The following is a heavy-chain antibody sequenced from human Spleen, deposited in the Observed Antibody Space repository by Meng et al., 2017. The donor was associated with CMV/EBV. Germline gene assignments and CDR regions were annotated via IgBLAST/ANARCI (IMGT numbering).Heavy chain of an antibody. CDR1: GFTFSSYG. Sequence: GGSLRLSCAASGFTFSSYGMHWVRQAPGKGLEWVAFIRYDGSNKYYADSVKGRFTISRDNSKNTLYLQMNSLRAEDTAVYYCARMTHESGWYYFDYWGQGTLVTVSS. D-gene: IGHD6-19*01. J-gene: IGHJ4*02. V-gene: IGHV3-30*02. CDR3: ARMTHESGWYYFDY. CDR2: IRYDGSNK.